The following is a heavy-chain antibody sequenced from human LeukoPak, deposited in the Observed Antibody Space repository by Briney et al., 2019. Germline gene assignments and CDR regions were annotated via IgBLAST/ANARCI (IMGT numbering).Heavy chain of an antibody. V-gene: IGHV4-59*08. CDR3: ARGGKARYSGSYYLC. J-gene: IGHJ4*02. CDR1: GGSISNYY. CDR2: IYYSGST. Sequence: PSETLSLTCTVSGGSISNYYWSWIRQPPGKGLEWIGYIYYSGSTNYNPSLKSRVTIPVDTSKNQFSLKLSSVTAADTAVYYCARGGKARYSGSYYLCWGQGTLVTVSS. D-gene: IGHD1-26*01.